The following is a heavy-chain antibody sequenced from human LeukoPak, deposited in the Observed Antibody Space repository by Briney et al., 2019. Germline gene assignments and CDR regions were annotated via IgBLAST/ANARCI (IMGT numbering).Heavy chain of an antibody. V-gene: IGHV1-46*01. CDR2: INPTGGIT. J-gene: IGHJ4*02. D-gene: IGHD3-10*01. CDR3: AKGPINRSATLLRGLIISD. Sequence: GASVKVSCKASGYTFTNYYVHWVRQAPGQGLDWMGVINPTGGITNYAQKFQGRVTVALDTSTSTVYMELSSLRSADTAVYYCAKGPINRSATLLRGLIISDRGQGTMVTVSS. CDR1: GYTFTNYY.